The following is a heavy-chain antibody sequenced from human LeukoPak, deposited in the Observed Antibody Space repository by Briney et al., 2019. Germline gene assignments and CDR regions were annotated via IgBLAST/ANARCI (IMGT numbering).Heavy chain of an antibody. D-gene: IGHD1-1*01. J-gene: IGHJ4*02. V-gene: IGHV5-51*01. CDR2: VYPRDSDT. CDR3: AKPGERSRRDWNLDQ. Sequence: GESLKISCKASGYSFSNYWIGWVRQVPGKGLEWMGIVYPRDSDTRYSPYFQRQVTISADKSISTAYLQWSSLKASDTAVYYCAKPGERSRRDWNLDQWGQGTLVTVSS. CDR1: GYSFSNYW.